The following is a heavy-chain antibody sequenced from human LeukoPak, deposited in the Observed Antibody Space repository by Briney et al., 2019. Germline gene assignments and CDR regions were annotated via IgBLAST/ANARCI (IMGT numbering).Heavy chain of an antibody. CDR3: ARGASGSSSFIDY. CDR1: GGSISSSNYY. J-gene: IGHJ4*02. V-gene: IGHV4-39*01. Sequence: SETLSLTCTVSGGSISSSNYYWGWIRQPPGKGLEWIGSIYYSGSTYYNPSLKSRVTISVDTSKNQFSLKLSSVTAADTAVYYCARGASGSSSFIDYWGQGTLVTVST. D-gene: IGHD6-13*01. CDR2: IYYSGST.